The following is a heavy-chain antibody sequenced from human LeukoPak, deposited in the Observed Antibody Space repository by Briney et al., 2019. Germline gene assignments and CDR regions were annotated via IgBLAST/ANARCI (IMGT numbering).Heavy chain of an antibody. D-gene: IGHD3-22*01. V-gene: IGHV3-23*01. J-gene: IGHJ4*02. CDR3: AKYYYGSGGYSFDY. CDR2: INGGGGST. CDR1: GFTFTNYA. Sequence: AGGSLRLSCAASGFTFTNYAMAWVRQAPGEGLEWVSSINGGGGSTYYADSVKGRFTISRDNSKNTVDLQLNSLRAEDTAVYYCAKYYYGSGGYSFDYWGQGTLVTVSS.